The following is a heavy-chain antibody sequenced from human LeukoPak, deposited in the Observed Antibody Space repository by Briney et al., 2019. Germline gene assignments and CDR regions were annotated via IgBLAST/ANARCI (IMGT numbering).Heavy chain of an antibody. J-gene: IGHJ4*02. CDR2: IRPDANDG. D-gene: IGHD7-27*01. Sequence: GGSLRLSCAASGFTFSHYWMAWVRQAPGKGLEWVAIIRPDANDGSYVDSVKGRFTISRDNAKNSLYLQLNSLRGEDTAVYFGARAEWGSIDYWGQGALVTVSS. V-gene: IGHV3-7*04. CDR1: GFTFSHYW. CDR3: ARAEWGSIDY.